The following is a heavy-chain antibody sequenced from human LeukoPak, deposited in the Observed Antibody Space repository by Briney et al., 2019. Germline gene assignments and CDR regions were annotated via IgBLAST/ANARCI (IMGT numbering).Heavy chain of an antibody. J-gene: IGHJ4*02. D-gene: IGHD2-2*01. V-gene: IGHV1-24*01. CDR2: FDPEDGET. CDR3: ATPPYCSSTSCHDY. CDR1: GYTLTELS. Sequence: GSVKVSCKVSGYTLTELSMHWVRQAPGKGLEWMGGFDPEDGETIYTQKFQGRVTMTEDTSTDTAYMELSSLRSEDTAVYYCATPPYCSSTSCHDYWGQGTLVTVSS.